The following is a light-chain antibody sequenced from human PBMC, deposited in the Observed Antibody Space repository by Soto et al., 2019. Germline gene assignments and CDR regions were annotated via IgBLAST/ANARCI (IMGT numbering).Light chain of an antibody. CDR3: QHYNDWPLT. CDR1: QSVSSD. J-gene: IGKJ4*01. Sequence: IVMTQSPATLSLSPGERATLSCRATQSVSSDLAWYQQRPGQAPRLLIYGASTRATGIPARFSGSGSGTEFTLTISGLQSEDFAVYYCQHYNDWPLTFGGGTKVDIK. V-gene: IGKV3-15*01. CDR2: GAS.